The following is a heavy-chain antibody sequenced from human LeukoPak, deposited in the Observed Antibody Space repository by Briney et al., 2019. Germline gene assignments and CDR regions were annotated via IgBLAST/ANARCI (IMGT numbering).Heavy chain of an antibody. CDR1: GGSISSYY. CDR3: ARRSAAAGTFYYYYMDV. Sequence: SETLSLTCTVSGGSISSYYWSWIRQPPGKGLEWIGYIYTSGSTNYNPSLKSRVTISVDTSKNQFSPKLSSVTAADTAVYYCARRSAAAGTFYYYYMDVWGKGTTVTVSS. D-gene: IGHD6-13*01. CDR2: IYTSGST. J-gene: IGHJ6*03. V-gene: IGHV4-4*09.